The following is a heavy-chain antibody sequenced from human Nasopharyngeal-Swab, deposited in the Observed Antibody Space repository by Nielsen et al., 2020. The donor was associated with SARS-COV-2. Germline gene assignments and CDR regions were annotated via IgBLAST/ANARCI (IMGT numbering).Heavy chain of an antibody. V-gene: IGHV3-30*18. CDR3: AKVSGNSFYYYMDV. J-gene: IGHJ6*03. CDR2: ISYDGSNK. CDR1: GFTFSSYG. D-gene: IGHD4-23*01. Sequence: GESLKISCAASGFTFSSYGMHWVRQAPGKGLEWVAVISYDGSNKYYADSVKGRFTISRDNSKNTLYLQMNSLRAEDTAVYYCAKVSGNSFYYYMDVWGKGTTVTVSS.